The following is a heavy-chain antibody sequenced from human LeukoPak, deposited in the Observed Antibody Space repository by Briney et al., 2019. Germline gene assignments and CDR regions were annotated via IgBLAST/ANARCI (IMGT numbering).Heavy chain of an antibody. D-gene: IGHD6-13*01. CDR3: ARGRYSSIRY. J-gene: IGHJ4*02. CDR1: GGSFSGYY. Sequence: PSETLSLTCAVYGGSFSGYYWSWIRQPPGKGLEWIGEINHSGSTNYNPSLKSRVTISVDTSKNQFSLKPSSVTAADTAVYYCARGRYSSIRYWGQGTLVTVSS. CDR2: INHSGST. V-gene: IGHV4-34*01.